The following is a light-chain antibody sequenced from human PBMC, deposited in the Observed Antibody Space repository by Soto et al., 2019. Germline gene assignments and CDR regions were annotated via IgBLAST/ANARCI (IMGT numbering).Light chain of an antibody. CDR2: AAS. J-gene: IGKJ5*01. CDR3: QQADSLPLVT. Sequence: DIQMTQSPSSVSASVGDRVTITCRASQDISTWLAWYQQKPGKAPKLLIYAASSLFSGVPSRFSRSGSGTDFTLTISSLQPEDFATYYCQQADSLPLVTFGQGTRLEIK. CDR1: QDISTW. V-gene: IGKV1-12*01.